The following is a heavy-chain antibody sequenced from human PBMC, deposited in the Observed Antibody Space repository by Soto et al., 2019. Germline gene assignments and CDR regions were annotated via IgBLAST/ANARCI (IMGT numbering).Heavy chain of an antibody. CDR1: GFTFSTYW. Sequence: GGSLRLSCAASGFTFSTYWMNWVRQAPGKGLEWVANIKQDGSEKYYVGSVKGRFAISRDNAKDSLFLQMNNLRAEDTAVYYCVRDWSTFWGMDVWGQGTTVTVYS. V-gene: IGHV3-7*01. J-gene: IGHJ6*02. CDR3: VRDWSTFWGMDV. CDR2: IKQDGSEK.